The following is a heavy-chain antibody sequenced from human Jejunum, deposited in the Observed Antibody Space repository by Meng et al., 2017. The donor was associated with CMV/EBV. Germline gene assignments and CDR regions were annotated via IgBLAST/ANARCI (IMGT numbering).Heavy chain of an antibody. CDR2: MNTDGSTT. CDR1: GFTFSSYW. V-gene: IGHV3-74*01. D-gene: IGHD4-17*01. J-gene: IGHJ4*02. Sequence: YCTVSGFTFSSYWMHWVRKAQGKGLVWVSRMNTDGSTTNYADSVKGRFTISRDDAKNTLYLQMNSLRAEDTAVYYCARAGDYRFDYWGQGTLVTVSS. CDR3: ARAGDYRFDY.